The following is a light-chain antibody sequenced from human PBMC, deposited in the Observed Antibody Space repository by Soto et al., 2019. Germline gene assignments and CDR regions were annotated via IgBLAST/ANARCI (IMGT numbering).Light chain of an antibody. V-gene: IGKV1-39*01. CDR3: QQSYTNPT. CDR1: QNINFY. Sequence: DIQMTQSPSSLSASVGDRVTITCRASQNINFYLNWFQQKPGKAPKVLIYAASSLQVGVPSRFSGSGSGTDFTLTISSLQPEDFATYFCQQSYTNPTFGGGTKVDIK. J-gene: IGKJ4*01. CDR2: AAS.